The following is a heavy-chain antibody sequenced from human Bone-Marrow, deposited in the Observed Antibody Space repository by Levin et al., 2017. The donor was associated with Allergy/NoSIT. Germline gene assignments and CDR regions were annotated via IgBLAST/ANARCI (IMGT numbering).Heavy chain of an antibody. CDR1: GFTFSSYA. V-gene: IGHV3-23*01. CDR2: ISGSGGST. J-gene: IGHJ4*02. D-gene: IGHD2-21*02. CDR3: AKFPVVTAIRRFDY. Sequence: GESLKISCAASGFTFSSYAMSWVRQAPGKGLEWVSAISGSGGSTYYADSVKGRFTISRDNSKNTLYLQMNSLRAEDTAVYYCAKFPVVTAIRRFDYWGQGTLVTVSS.